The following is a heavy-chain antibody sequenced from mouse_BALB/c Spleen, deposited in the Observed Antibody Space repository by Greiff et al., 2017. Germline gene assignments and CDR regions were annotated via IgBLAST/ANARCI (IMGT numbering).Heavy chain of an antibody. D-gene: IGHD2-2*01. V-gene: IGHV1-9*01. Sequence: QVQLQQSGAELMKPGASVKISCKATGYTFSSYWIEWVKQRPGHGLEWIGEILPGSGSTNYNEKFKGKATLTADKSSSTAYMQLSSLTSDDSAVYFCARGEDGYDEGVGYYAMDYWGQGTSVTVSS. CDR2: ILPGSGST. CDR1: GYTFSSYW. J-gene: IGHJ4*01. CDR3: ARGEDGYDEGVGYYAMDY.